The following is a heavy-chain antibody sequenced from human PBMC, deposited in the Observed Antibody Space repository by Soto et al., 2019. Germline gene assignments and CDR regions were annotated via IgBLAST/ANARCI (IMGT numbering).Heavy chain of an antibody. D-gene: IGHD1-26*01. CDR1: GFTFSSYS. CDR2: ISSSSSYI. CDR3: ARDSGSYKPASFDY. V-gene: IGHV3-21*01. Sequence: EVQLVESGGGLVKPGGSLRLSCAASGFTFSSYSMNWVRQAPGKGLEWVSSISSSSSYIYYADSVKGRFTISRDNAKNLLYLQMNSLRAEDTAVYYCARDSGSYKPASFDYWGQGTLVTVSS. J-gene: IGHJ4*02.